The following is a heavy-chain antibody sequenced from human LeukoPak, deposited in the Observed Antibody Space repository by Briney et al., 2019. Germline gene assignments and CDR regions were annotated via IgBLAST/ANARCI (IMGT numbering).Heavy chain of an antibody. D-gene: IGHD1-1*01. J-gene: IGHJ4*02. CDR1: GFTFSDYY. Sequence: KSAGTLCLSCAASGFTFSDYYRSWIRQAPGKGPEWVSYISSSGSTIYYAASVKGRFTISRANAKNSLYLQMNSLTADDTAVYYCARDLDWNDVLDYWGQGTLVTVSS. CDR2: ISSSGSTI. CDR3: ARDLDWNDVLDY. V-gene: IGHV3-11*01.